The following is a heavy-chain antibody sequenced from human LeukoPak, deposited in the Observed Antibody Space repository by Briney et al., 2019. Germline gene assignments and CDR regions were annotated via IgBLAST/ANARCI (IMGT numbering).Heavy chain of an antibody. V-gene: IGHV4-59*11. CDR1: GGSISSHY. J-gene: IGHJ5*02. CDR3: ARDLSHCGGDCDNWFDP. D-gene: IGHD2-21*02. CDR2: IYYSGST. Sequence: SETLSLTCTVSGGSISSHYWSWIRQPPGKGLEWIGYIYYSGSTNYNPSLKSRVTISVDTSKNQFSLKLSSVTAADTAVYYCARDLSHCGGDCDNWFDPWGQGTLVTVSS.